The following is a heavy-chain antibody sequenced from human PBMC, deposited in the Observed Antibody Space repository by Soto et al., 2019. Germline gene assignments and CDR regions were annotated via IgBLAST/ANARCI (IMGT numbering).Heavy chain of an antibody. D-gene: IGHD1-1*01. J-gene: IGHJ4*02. CDR2: IYYTGNT. Sequence: SETLSLTCTVSGDSIRSSSYYWGWIRQPPGKGLEWIGSIYYTGNTYYNPSLKSRVTVSVDTSKNQFSLKLNSVTAADTAVYYCASRRTTTLHYWGQGTLVTVSS. CDR1: GDSIRSSSYY. CDR3: ASRRTTTLHY. V-gene: IGHV4-39*01.